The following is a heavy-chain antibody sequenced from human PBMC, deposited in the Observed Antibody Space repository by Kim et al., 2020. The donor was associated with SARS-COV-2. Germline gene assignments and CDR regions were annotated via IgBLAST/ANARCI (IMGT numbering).Heavy chain of an antibody. J-gene: IGHJ6*02. V-gene: IGHV3-21*01. D-gene: IGHD1-1*01. CDR2: ISSSSSYI. CDR1: GFTFSSYS. Sequence: GGSLRLSCAASGFTFSSYSMNWVRQAPGKGLEWVSSISSSSSYIYYADSVKGRFTISRDNAKNSLYLQMNSLRAEDTAVYYCARDLIVQTLERLAYGMDVWGQGTTVTVSS. CDR3: ARDLIVQTLERLAYGMDV.